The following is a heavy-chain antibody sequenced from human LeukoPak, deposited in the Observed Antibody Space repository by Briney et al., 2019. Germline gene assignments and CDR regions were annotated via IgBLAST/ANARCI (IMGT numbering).Heavy chain of an antibody. D-gene: IGHD3-16*02. CDR1: GYSFTSYW. J-gene: IGHJ4*02. Sequence: PGESLKISCKGSGYSFTSYWIGWVRQMPGKGLEWMGIIYPGDSDTRYSPSFQGQVTISADKSISTAYLQWSRLKASDTAVCDCARLSLSPHFDYWPRGTVVTVSS. CDR2: IYPGDSDT. V-gene: IGHV5-51*01. CDR3: ARLSLSPHFDY.